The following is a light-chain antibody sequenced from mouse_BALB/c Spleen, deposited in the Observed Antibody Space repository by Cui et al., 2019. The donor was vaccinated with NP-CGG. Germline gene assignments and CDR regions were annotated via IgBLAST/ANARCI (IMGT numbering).Light chain of an antibody. CDR3: ALWYSNHWV. J-gene: IGLJ1*01. CDR1: TGTVTTSNY. Sequence: QAVVTQESALTTSPGETVTLTCRSSTGTVTTSNYANWVQEKPDHLFTGLIGGTNNRAPGVPARFSGSPIGDMAALTITGAQTEDETIYFCALWYSNHWVFGGGTRLTVL. CDR2: GTN. V-gene: IGLV1*01.